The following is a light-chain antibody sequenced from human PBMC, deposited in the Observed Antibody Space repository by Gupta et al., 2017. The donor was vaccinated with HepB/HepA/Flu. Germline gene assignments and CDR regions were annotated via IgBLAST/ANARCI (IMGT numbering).Light chain of an antibody. Sequence: EILLTQSPGTLSLYPGERATLSCRASQSVSSSYLAWYQQKPGQAPRLLVYGASKRATGIPDRFSGSASGTDLNLTISRLEPEDFALYYCQQCGTPPYTFGQGTKVEIK. CDR1: QSVSSSY. V-gene: IGKV3-20*01. CDR2: GAS. CDR3: QQCGTPPYT. J-gene: IGKJ2*01.